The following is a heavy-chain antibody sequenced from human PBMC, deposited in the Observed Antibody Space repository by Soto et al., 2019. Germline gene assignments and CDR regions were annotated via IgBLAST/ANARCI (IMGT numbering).Heavy chain of an antibody. Sequence: PGGSLRLSCAASGFTFSSYAMSWVRQAPGKGLEWVSAISGSGGSTYYADSVKGRFTISRDNSKNTLYLQMNSLRAEDTAVYYCAKDPKYYYDSSGYYYAYWGQGTLVTVSS. D-gene: IGHD3-22*01. V-gene: IGHV3-23*01. J-gene: IGHJ4*02. CDR1: GFTFSSYA. CDR2: ISGSGGST. CDR3: AKDPKYYYDSSGYYYAY.